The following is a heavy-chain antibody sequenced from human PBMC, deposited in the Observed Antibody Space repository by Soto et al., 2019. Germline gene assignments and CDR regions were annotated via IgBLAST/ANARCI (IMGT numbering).Heavy chain of an antibody. CDR3: SRGRGTTAWLLYSALDV. D-gene: IGHD1-1*01. V-gene: IGHV1-46*01. CDR1: GYTLSNYY. CDR2: LNPSAGNT. Sequence: QVQLVQSGAEVKKPGASVTVSCKASGYTLSNYYIHWVRQAPGQGLEWTGILNPSAGNTNYARKFQGRVTVTRDTSTDTVYMELNSLRSEDTAVYYCSRGRGTTAWLLYSALDVWGQGTTVIVSS. J-gene: IGHJ6*01.